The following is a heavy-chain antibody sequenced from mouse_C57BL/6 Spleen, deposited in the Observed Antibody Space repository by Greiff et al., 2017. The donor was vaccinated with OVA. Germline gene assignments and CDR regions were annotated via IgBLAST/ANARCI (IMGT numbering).Heavy chain of an antibody. V-gene: IGHV1-19*01. CDR2: INPYNGGT. CDR3: GRYYGREAMDY. D-gene: IGHD1-1*01. Sequence: VQLQQSGPVLVKPGASVKMSCKASGYTFTDYYMNWVKQSHGKSLEWIGVINPYNGGTSYNQKFKGKATLTVDKSSSTAYMDLNSLTSEDSAVYDCGRYYGREAMDYWGQGTSVTVSS. J-gene: IGHJ4*01. CDR1: GYTFTDYY.